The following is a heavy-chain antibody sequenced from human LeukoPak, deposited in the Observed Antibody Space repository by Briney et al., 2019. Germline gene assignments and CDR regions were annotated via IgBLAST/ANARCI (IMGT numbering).Heavy chain of an antibody. D-gene: IGHD3-3*01. CDR1: GFTFSSYA. Sequence: GGSLRLSCAASGFTFSSYAMSWVRQAPGKGLEWVAAISGSGGSKYYADSVKGRFTISRDNSKNTLYLQMNSLRAEDTAVYYCARDNYHFWSGYWDYWGQGTLVTVSS. CDR3: ARDNYHFWSGYWDY. V-gene: IGHV3-23*01. J-gene: IGHJ4*02. CDR2: ISGSGGSK.